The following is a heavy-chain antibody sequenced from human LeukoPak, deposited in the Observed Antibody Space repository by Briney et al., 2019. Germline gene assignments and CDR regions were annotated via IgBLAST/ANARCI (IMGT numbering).Heavy chain of an antibody. CDR3: ARRSGGADY. D-gene: IGHD3-16*01. CDR2: IYPGDSDT. CDR1: GYSFSTYW. Sequence: GESLQISCKGSGYSFSTYWIGWVRQTPGKGLEWMGIIYPGDSDTRYSPSSQGQVTISADKSITTAYLQWSSLQAPDTAIYYCARRSGGADYWGQGTLVTVSS. J-gene: IGHJ4*02. V-gene: IGHV5-51*01.